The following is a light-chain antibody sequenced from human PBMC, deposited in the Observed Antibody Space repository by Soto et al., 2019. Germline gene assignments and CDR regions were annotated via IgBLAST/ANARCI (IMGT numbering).Light chain of an antibody. V-gene: IGKV3-20*01. CDR3: QQYAGSPPWT. CDR1: QSVKSNY. CDR2: SAS. J-gene: IGKJ1*01. Sequence: EIVLTQSPGTLSLSPGERATLSCRASQSVKSNYLAWYQQKPGQAPRLLMYSASSRATGIPDRFSGSGSGTDFTLTLSRLEPEDFAVYYCQQYAGSPPWTFGQGTKVEIK.